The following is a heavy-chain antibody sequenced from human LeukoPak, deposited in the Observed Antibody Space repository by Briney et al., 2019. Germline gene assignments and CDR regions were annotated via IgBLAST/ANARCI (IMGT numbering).Heavy chain of an antibody. CDR3: GTFMRGDMYGYFDF. V-gene: IGHV4-59*11. CDR2: LYDSVRN. D-gene: IGHD5-18*01. CDR1: GGSISSHY. J-gene: IGHJ4*02. Sequence: SETLSLTCTVSGGSISSHYSSWLRQPPGKGLEWIAYLYDSVRNKDNPSLKGRVNLSADTPKKQHSLGMSSVSDADTAVYYCGTFMRGDMYGYFDFWGKGILVTVS.